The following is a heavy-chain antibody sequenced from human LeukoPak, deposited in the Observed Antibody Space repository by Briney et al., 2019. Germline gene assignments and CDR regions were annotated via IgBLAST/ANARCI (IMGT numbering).Heavy chain of an antibody. D-gene: IGHD3-3*01. CDR2: ISAYNGNT. CDR3: ARGRSYYDFWSGYFPDAYYYYGMDV. CDR1: GYTFTSYG. J-gene: IGHJ6*02. V-gene: IGHV1-18*01. Sequence: ASVKVSCKASGYTFTSYGISWVRQAPGQGLEWMGWISAYNGNTNYAQKLQGRVTMTTDTSTSTAYMELRSLRSDDTAVYYCARGRSYYDFWSGYFPDAYYYYGMDVWGQGTTVTVSS.